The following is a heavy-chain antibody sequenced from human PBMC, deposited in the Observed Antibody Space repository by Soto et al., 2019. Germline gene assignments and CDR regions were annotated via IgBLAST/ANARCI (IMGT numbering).Heavy chain of an antibody. D-gene: IGHD3-10*01. CDR2: INHSGST. J-gene: IGHJ5*02. Sequence: SETLSLTCAVYGVSFSGYYWIWIRQPPGKGLEWIGEINHSGSTNYNPSLKSRVTISVDTSKNQFSLKLSSVTAADTAVYYCARHFVLRGLRVWFDPWGQGTLVTVSS. V-gene: IGHV4-34*01. CDR3: ARHFVLRGLRVWFDP. CDR1: GVSFSGYY.